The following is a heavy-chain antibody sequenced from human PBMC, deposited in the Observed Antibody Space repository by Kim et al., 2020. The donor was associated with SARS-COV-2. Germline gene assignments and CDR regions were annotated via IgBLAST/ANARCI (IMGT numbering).Heavy chain of an antibody. J-gene: IGHJ4*02. CDR1: GFMFSNYS. CDR3: ARGFHYYDSSGYSYYFDY. Sequence: GGSLRLSCAASGFMFSNYSMNWVRQAPGKGLEWVSYIGSRSTTIYYADSLKGRFTISRENAKNSLYLQMNSLRVEDTAVYYCARGFHYYDSSGYSYYFDYWGQGTLVTVSS. D-gene: IGHD3-22*01. CDR2: IGSRSTTI. V-gene: IGHV3-48*04.